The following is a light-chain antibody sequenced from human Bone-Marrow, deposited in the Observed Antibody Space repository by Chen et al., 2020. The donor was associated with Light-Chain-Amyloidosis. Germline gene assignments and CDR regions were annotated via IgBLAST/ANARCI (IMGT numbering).Light chain of an antibody. V-gene: IGLV2-14*03. CDR2: DVR. CDR3: SSYTSSSAPVV. CDR1: SSDVGGYDY. Sequence: QSALTQPASVSASPGQSITIYCTGSSSDVGGYDYVSWYQQHPGKAPKLLIYDVRIRPSGVSHRFSGSKSGNTAALASSGLLTEDEAAYYCSSYTSSSAPVVFGGGTKLTVL. J-gene: IGLJ2*01.